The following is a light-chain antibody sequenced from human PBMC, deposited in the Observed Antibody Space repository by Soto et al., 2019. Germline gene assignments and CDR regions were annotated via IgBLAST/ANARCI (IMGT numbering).Light chain of an antibody. V-gene: IGKV1-5*03. CDR3: QYYNDYCWT. J-gene: IGKJ1*01. Sequence: DIQLTQSPSTLSASVGDRVTITCRASQSISSWLAWYQQKPGKAPNLLIYKTSNLESGVPSRFSGSGSGTEFTLTISSLQPDDFATYYCQYYNDYCWTFGQGTKVE. CDR1: QSISSW. CDR2: KTS.